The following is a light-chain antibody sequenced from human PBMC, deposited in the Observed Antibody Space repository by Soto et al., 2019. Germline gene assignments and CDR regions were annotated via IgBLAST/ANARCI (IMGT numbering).Light chain of an antibody. V-gene: IGKV3-20*01. CDR2: GAS. CDR3: QQYGSSPLT. CDR1: QSVTSSY. Sequence: EIVLTQSPGTLSLSPGEGATLTCRASQSVTSSYLAWYQQKPGQAPRLLMYGASSRATGIPDRFSGSGSGTDSTLTFSRLEPEDFAVYYCQQYGSSPLTFGPGT. J-gene: IGKJ3*01.